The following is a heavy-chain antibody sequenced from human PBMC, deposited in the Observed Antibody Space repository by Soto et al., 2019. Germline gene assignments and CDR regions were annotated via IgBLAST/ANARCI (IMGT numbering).Heavy chain of an antibody. Sequence: QVQLQESGPGLVKPSQTLSLTCTVSGGSISSGDYYWSWIRQPPGKGLEWIGYIYYSGSTYYNPSLKSRVTISVDTSKNQFSLKLSSVTAADTAVYYCARGRGDVDYYDSSGYFIFDYWGQGTLVTVSS. J-gene: IGHJ4*02. CDR1: GGSISSGDYY. CDR2: IYYSGST. CDR3: ARGRGDVDYYDSSGYFIFDY. D-gene: IGHD3-22*01. V-gene: IGHV4-30-4*01.